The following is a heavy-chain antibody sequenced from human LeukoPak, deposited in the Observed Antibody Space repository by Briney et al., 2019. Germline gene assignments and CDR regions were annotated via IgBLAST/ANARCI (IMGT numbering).Heavy chain of an antibody. Sequence: GGSLRLSCAASGFTVSSNYMNWVRQAPGKGLEWVSVIYGGGNIYYADSVKGRFTISRDNSKNTLYLQMSSLRAEDTAVYYCAREQYYYGSGSYYALDYWGQGTLVTVSS. D-gene: IGHD3-10*01. CDR2: IYGGGNI. CDR1: GFTVSSNY. CDR3: AREQYYYGSGSYYALDY. J-gene: IGHJ4*02. V-gene: IGHV3-53*05.